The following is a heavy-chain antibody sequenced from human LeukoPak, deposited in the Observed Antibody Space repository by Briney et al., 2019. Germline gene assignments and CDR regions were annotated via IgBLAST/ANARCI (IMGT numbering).Heavy chain of an antibody. D-gene: IGHD1-1*01. V-gene: IGHV3-30-3*01. CDR1: GFTFSSYA. CDR2: ISYDGSNK. CDR3: AGTLEPIDAFDI. Sequence: GGSLRLSCAASGFTFSSYAMHWVRQAPGKGLEWVAVISYDGSNKYYADSVKGRFTISRDNSKNTLYLQMNSLRAEDTAVYYCAGTLEPIDAFDIWGQGTMVTVSS. J-gene: IGHJ3*02.